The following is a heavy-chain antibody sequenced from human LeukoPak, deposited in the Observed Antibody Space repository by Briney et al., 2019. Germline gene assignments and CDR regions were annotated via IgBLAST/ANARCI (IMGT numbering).Heavy chain of an antibody. CDR1: GFTFSSYG. CDR3: ARNTVPPDY. J-gene: IGHJ4*02. Sequence: PGGSLRLSCAASGFTFSSYGMHWVRQAPGKGLEWVAVIWYDGSNKYYADSVKGRFTISRDNSKNTLYLQMNSLRVEDTAVYYCARNTVPPDYWGQGTLLTVSS. D-gene: IGHD4-11*01. CDR2: IWYDGSNK. V-gene: IGHV3-33*01.